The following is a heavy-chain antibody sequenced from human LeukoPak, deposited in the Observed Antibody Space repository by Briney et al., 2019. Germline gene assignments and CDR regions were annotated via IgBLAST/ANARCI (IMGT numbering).Heavy chain of an antibody. D-gene: IGHD4-17*01. CDR2: ISYDGSNK. CDR3: ARDSPYGDYVPYFDY. J-gene: IGHJ4*02. Sequence: GGSLRLSCAASAFTFSSYAMHWVRQAPGKRLEWVAVISYDGSNKYYADSVKGRFTISRDNSKNTLYLQMNSLRAEDTAVYYCARDSPYGDYVPYFDYWGQGTLVTVSS. V-gene: IGHV3-30-3*01. CDR1: AFTFSSYA.